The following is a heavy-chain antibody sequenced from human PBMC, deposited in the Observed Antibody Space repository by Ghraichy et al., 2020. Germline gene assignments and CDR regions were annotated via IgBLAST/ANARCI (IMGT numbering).Heavy chain of an antibody. J-gene: IGHJ4*02. Sequence: GGSLRLSCAASGFTFSSYAMHWVRQAPGKGLAYVSVISSNGGSTYYANSVKGRFTISRDNSKNTLYLQMGSLRGEDMAVYYCARSPGVGGATTNYFDYWGQGTLVTVSS. D-gene: IGHD1-26*01. CDR1: GFTFSSYA. CDR2: ISSNGGST. V-gene: IGHV3-64*01. CDR3: ARSPGVGGATTNYFDY.